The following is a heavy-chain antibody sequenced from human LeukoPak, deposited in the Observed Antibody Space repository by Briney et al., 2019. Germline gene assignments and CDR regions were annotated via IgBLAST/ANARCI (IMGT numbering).Heavy chain of an antibody. V-gene: IGHV3-48*01. Sequence: GGSLRLSCAASGFTFSSYSMNWVRQAPGKGLEWVSYISSSSSTIYYADSVKGRFTISRDNAKNSLYLQMNSLRAEDTAVYYCARVSGSGSRRGFDPWGQGTLVTVSS. D-gene: IGHD3-10*01. CDR3: ARVSGSGSRRGFDP. J-gene: IGHJ5*02. CDR1: GFTFSSYS. CDR2: ISSSSSTI.